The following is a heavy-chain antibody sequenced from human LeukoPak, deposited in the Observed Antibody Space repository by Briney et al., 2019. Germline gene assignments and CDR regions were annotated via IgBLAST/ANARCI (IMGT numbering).Heavy chain of an antibody. CDR3: AKDGHNYQLDY. J-gene: IGHJ4*02. D-gene: IGHD5-24*01. Sequence: GGSLRLSCAASGFTFTRSVMHWVRQAPGKGLEWVAFIPYDGSNKYYADSVKGRLTSSRDNSKNTLYLQMNSLRAEGTAVYYCAKDGHNYQLDYWGQGTLVTVSS. CDR1: GFTFTRSV. CDR2: IPYDGSNK. V-gene: IGHV3-30*02.